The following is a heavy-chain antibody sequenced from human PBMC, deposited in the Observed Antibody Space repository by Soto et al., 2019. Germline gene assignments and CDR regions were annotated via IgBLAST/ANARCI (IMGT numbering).Heavy chain of an antibody. Sequence: PSETLSLTCAVYGGSFSGYYWSWIRQPPGKGLEWIGEINHSGSTNYNPSLKSRVTISVDTSKNQFSLKLSSVTAADTAVYYCARGRYCSGGSCYSGRYYYYMDVWGKGTTVTVSS. CDR2: INHSGST. CDR3: ARGRYCSGGSCYSGRYYYYMDV. V-gene: IGHV4-34*01. CDR1: GGSFSGYY. J-gene: IGHJ6*03. D-gene: IGHD2-15*01.